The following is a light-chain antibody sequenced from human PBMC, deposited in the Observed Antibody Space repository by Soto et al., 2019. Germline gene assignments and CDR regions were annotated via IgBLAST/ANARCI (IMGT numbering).Light chain of an antibody. CDR1: SSDVGGYNY. CDR2: DVS. V-gene: IGLV2-14*01. Sequence: QSALTQPASVSGSPGQSITIPCTGTSSDVGGYNYVSWYQQHPGKAPKLMIYDVSNRPSGVSNRFSGSKSGNTASLTISGLQAEDEADYYCSSYTSSSTLCVFGGGTKLTVL. CDR3: SSYTSSSTLCV. J-gene: IGLJ2*01.